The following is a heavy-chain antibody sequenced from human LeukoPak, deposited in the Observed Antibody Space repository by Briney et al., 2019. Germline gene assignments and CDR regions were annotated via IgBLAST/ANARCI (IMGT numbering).Heavy chain of an antibody. D-gene: IGHD3-3*01. CDR3: AKVSDFWSGYYDDY. CDR1: GFTFSNYA. Sequence: GGSLRLSCAASGFTFSNYAMSWVRQAPGKGLEWVSGINVSGGSTFYADSVRGRFTISRDNSKNTLYLQINSLSVEDTAVYYCAKVSDFWSGYYDDYWGQGTLVTVSS. V-gene: IGHV3-23*01. J-gene: IGHJ4*02. CDR2: INVSGGST.